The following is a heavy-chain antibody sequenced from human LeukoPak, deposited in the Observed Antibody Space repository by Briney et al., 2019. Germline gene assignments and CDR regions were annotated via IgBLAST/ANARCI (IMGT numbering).Heavy chain of an antibody. D-gene: IGHD3-16*01. V-gene: IGHV3-74*01. CDR2: INSDGSST. CDR1: GFTFSSYW. Sequence: PGGSLRLSCAASGFTFSSYWMHWVRQAPGKGLVWVSRINSDGSSTSYADSVKGRFTISRDNAKNTLYLQMNSLRAEDTAVYYCAAKKGGSSNFDYWGQGTLVTVSS. CDR3: AAKKGGSSNFDY. J-gene: IGHJ4*02.